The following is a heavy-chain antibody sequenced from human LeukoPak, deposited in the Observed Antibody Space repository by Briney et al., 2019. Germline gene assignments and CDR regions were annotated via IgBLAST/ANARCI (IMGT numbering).Heavy chain of an antibody. CDR3: ARDLDYYDSSGYPGPGY. J-gene: IGHJ4*02. V-gene: IGHV3-11*01. D-gene: IGHD3-22*01. Sequence: GGSLRLSCAASGFTFSDYYMSWIRQAPGKGREWVSYISRRGSTIHYADSVKGRFTISRGSAKNSLYLQMNSLRAEDTAVYYCARDLDYYDSSGYPGPGYWGQGTLVTVSS. CDR1: GFTFSDYY. CDR2: ISRRGSTI.